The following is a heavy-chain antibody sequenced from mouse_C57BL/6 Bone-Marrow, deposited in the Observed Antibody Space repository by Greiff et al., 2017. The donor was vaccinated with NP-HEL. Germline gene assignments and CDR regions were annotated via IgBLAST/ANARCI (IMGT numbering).Heavy chain of an antibody. CDR1: GFTFSDYY. CDR3: ARSNYGSSGRFYFDY. D-gene: IGHD1-1*01. CDR2: ISNGGGST. J-gene: IGHJ2*01. V-gene: IGHV5-12*01. Sequence: EVKVVESGGGLVQPGGSLKLSCAASGFTFSDYYMYWVRQTPEKRLEWVAYISNGGGSTYYPDTVKGRFTISRDNAKNTLYLQMSRLKSEDTAMYYCARSNYGSSGRFYFDYWGQGTTLTVSS.